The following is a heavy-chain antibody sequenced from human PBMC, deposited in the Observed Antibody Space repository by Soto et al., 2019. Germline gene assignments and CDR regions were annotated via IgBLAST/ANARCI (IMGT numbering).Heavy chain of an antibody. CDR2: IYYSGST. D-gene: IGHD2-2*01. CDR1: GGSISSSSYY. V-gene: IGHV4-39*01. J-gene: IGHJ4*02. Sequence: SETLSLTCTVSGGSISSSSYYWGWIRQPPGKGLEWIGSIYYSGSTYYNPSLKSRVTISVDTSKNQFSLKLSSVTAADTAVYYCARRLVRFEPYYFDYWGQGTLVTVSS. CDR3: ARRLVRFEPYYFDY.